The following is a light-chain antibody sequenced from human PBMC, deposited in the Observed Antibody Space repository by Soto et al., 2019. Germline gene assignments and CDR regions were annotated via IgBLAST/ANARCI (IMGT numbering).Light chain of an antibody. Sequence: QSVLTQSPSASASLGASVKLTCTLSSGHSSYAIAWHQQQPEKGPRYLMKLNSDGSHSKGDGIPDRFSGSSSGAERYLTIASLQAEGEADYYFQPWGTGIPAGFGGGTQLTVL. CDR1: SGHSSYA. J-gene: IGLJ7*01. CDR3: QPWGTGIPAG. V-gene: IGLV4-69*01. CDR2: LNSDGSH.